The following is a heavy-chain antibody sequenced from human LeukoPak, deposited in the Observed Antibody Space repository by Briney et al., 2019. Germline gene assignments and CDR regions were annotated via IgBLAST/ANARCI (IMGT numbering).Heavy chain of an antibody. Sequence: GGSLRLSCAASGFTFSSYSMNWVRQAPGKGLEWVSYISSSSSTIYYADSVKGRFTISRDNAKNSLYLQMNSLRAEDTAVYYCARDHAASGSYYFDYWGQGTLVTVSS. CDR2: ISSSSSTI. V-gene: IGHV3-48*04. CDR3: ARDHAASGSYYFDY. CDR1: GFTFSSYS. D-gene: IGHD1-26*01. J-gene: IGHJ4*02.